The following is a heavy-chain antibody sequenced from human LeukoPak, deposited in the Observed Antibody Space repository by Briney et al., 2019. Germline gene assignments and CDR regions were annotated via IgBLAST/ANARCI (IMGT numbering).Heavy chain of an antibody. Sequence: PSETLSLTCAVYGGSFSGYYWSWIRQPPGKGLEWIGEINHSGSTNYNPSLKSRVTISVDTSKNQFSLKLSSVTAADTAVYYCARQTMIFGVVISEDWGQGTLVTVSS. V-gene: IGHV4-34*01. CDR3: ARQTMIFGVVISED. CDR2: INHSGST. CDR1: GGSFSGYY. J-gene: IGHJ4*02. D-gene: IGHD3-3*01.